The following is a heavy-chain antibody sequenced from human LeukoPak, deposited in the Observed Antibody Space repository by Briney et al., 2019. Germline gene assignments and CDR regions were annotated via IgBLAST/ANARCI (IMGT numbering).Heavy chain of an antibody. CDR3: ARDAVSTTTAGGIDY. J-gene: IGHJ4*02. Sequence: ASVKVSCKASGYTFTNYGISWVRQAPGQGLEGMGWISAYSGNTHYAQKLQGRVTMTTDTSTSTAYMELRSLTSDDTAVYYCARDAVSTTTAGGIDYWGQGTLVTVSS. D-gene: IGHD5/OR15-5a*01. CDR1: GYTFTNYG. V-gene: IGHV1-18*01. CDR2: ISAYSGNT.